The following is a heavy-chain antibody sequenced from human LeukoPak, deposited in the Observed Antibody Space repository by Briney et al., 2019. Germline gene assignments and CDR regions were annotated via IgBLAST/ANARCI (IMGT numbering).Heavy chain of an antibody. Sequence: SGTLSLTCAVSGGSISSSNWWSWVRQPPGKGLEWIGEINHSGSTNYNPSLKSRVTISVDKSKNQFSLKLSSVTAADTAVYYCARAHYDILTGYYHFDYWGQGTLVTVSS. CDR2: INHSGST. D-gene: IGHD3-9*01. CDR3: ARAHYDILTGYYHFDY. CDR1: GGSISSSNW. V-gene: IGHV4-4*02. J-gene: IGHJ4*02.